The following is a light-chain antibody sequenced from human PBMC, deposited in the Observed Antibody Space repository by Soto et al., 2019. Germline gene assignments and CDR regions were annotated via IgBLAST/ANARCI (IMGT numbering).Light chain of an antibody. J-gene: IGLJ1*01. CDR1: SSNIGGNS. CDR3: GSWDSSLSAYV. Sequence: QSVLTQPPSVSAAPGQKVTISCSVSSSNIGGNSVSWYQQLPGTAPKLLIYDDNKRPSGIPDRFSGSKSGTSATLGITGFQTGDEADYYCGSWDSSLSAYVFGTGTKGTVL. V-gene: IGLV1-51*01. CDR2: DDN.